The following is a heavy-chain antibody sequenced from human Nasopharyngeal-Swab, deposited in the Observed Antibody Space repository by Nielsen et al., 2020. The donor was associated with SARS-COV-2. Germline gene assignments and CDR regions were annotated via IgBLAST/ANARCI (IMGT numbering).Heavy chain of an antibody. V-gene: IGHV4-59*13. Sequence: SQTLSPTCTVSGGSISSYYWSWIRQLPGKGLEWIGYIYYSGSTNYNPSLKSRVTLPVDTSKNQFSLKLSSVTAADTAVYYCARGFDYWGQGTLVTVSS. CDR3: ARGFDY. CDR1: GGSISSYY. CDR2: IYYSGST. J-gene: IGHJ4*02.